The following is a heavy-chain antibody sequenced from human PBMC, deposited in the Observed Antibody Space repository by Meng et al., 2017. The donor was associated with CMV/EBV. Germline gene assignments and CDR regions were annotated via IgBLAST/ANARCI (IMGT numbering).Heavy chain of an antibody. Sequence: ESLKISCAVYGGSFSGYYWSWIRQPPGKGLEWIGEINHSGSTNYNPSPKSRVTISVDTSKNQFSLKLSSVTAADTAVYYCARGLTTVNTYYFDYWGQGTLVTVSS. J-gene: IGHJ4*02. CDR1: GGSFSGYY. V-gene: IGHV4-34*01. CDR3: ARGLTTVNTYYFDY. CDR2: INHSGST. D-gene: IGHD4-17*01.